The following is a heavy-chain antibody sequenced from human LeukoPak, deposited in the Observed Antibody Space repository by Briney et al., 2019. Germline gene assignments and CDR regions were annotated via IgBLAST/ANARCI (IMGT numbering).Heavy chain of an antibody. CDR2: ISSSGSAI. CDR1: GFTFSSYE. J-gene: IGHJ4*02. D-gene: IGHD6-19*01. Sequence: GSLSLSCAASGFTFSSYEMNWVRQAPGKGLEWVSKISSSGSAIYYADSVKGRFTISRDNAKSTLYLQMNSLRVEDTAVYYCSKGGSLGYWGQGTLVTVSS. CDR3: SKGGSLGY. V-gene: IGHV3-48*03.